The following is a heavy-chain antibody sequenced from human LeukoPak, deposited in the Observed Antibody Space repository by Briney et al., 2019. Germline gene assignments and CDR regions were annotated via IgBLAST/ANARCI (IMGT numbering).Heavy chain of an antibody. Sequence: PGGSLRLSCAASGFTFSGYGMHWVRQAPGKGLEWVAVISYDGSNKYYADSVKGRFTISRDNSKNTLYLQMNSLRAEDTAVYYCAKASSGYYTEYFQHWGQGTLVTVSS. V-gene: IGHV3-30*18. CDR3: AKASSGYYTEYFQH. CDR1: GFTFSGYG. CDR2: ISYDGSNK. D-gene: IGHD3-22*01. J-gene: IGHJ1*01.